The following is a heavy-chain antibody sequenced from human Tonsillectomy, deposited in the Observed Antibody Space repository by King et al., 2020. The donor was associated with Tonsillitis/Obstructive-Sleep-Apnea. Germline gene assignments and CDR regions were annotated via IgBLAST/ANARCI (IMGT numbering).Heavy chain of an antibody. CDR2: ISDNGAGT. J-gene: IGHJ6*03. V-gene: IGHV3-23*04. CDR1: GFTFTRYA. D-gene: IGHD6-19*01. Sequence: VQLVESGGGSVQPGGSLRLSCAASGFTFTRYAMTWVRQAPGKGLEWVSSISDNGAGTHYADSVKGRFTISRDNSKSTLYRPMNSLRVDDTAVYYCAGGPAGADYYYMDVWGKGTTVTVSS. CDR3: AGGPAGADYYYMDV.